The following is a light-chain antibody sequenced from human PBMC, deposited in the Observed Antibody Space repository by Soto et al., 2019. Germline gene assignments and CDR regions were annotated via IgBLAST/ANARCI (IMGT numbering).Light chain of an antibody. V-gene: IGLV2-8*01. CDR1: SSDVGGYNY. CDR3: SSYAGSNNYVV. J-gene: IGLJ2*01. Sequence: QLVLTQPPSASGSPGQSVTISCTGTSSDVGGYNYVSWYQHHPGKAPKVLIYEVSKRSSGVPDRFSGSKSGNTASLTVSGLQAEDEADYYCSSYAGSNNYVVFGGGTKLTVL. CDR2: EVS.